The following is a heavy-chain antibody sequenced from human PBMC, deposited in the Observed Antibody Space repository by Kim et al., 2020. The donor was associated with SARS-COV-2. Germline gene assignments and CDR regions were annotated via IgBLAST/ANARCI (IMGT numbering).Heavy chain of an antibody. D-gene: IGHD6-19*01. CDR2: MYYSGTT. Sequence: SETLSLTCTVSGGSISSYYWNWIRQSPGKGLEWIGYMYYSGTTNYNPSLQSRVTISVDTSRKHFSLKLSSVTAADTAVYYCARGSVTSGWDGWWFDPWG. CDR3: ARGSVTSGWDGWWFDP. V-gene: IGHV4-59*01. CDR1: GGSISSYY. J-gene: IGHJ5*02.